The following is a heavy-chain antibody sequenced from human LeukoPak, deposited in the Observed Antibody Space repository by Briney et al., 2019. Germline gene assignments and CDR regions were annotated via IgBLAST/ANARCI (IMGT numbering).Heavy chain of an antibody. CDR3: ARDQIDSSGYYLVLLE. CDR1: GGSISSSSYY. V-gene: IGHV4-39*07. Sequence: SETLSLTCTVSGGSISSSSYYWGWIRQPPGKGLEWIGSIYYSGSTYYNPSLKSRVTMSVDTSKNQFSLKLSSVTAADTAVYYCARDQIDSSGYYLVLLEWGQGTLVTVSS. J-gene: IGHJ4*02. CDR2: IYYSGST. D-gene: IGHD3-22*01.